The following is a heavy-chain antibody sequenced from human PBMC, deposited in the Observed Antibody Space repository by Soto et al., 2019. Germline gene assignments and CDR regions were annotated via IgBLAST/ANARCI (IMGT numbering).Heavy chain of an antibody. V-gene: IGHV1-69*01. Sequence: QVQLVQSGAEVKKPGSSVKVSCKASGGTFSSYAISWVRQAPGQRLEWMGGIIPIFGTANYAQKFQGRVTINADEAPSQAYMELSSLRSEDTAVYYCARELGYCSSTSCYTVFWFDPWGQGTLVTVSS. D-gene: IGHD2-2*02. CDR1: GGTFSSYA. CDR2: IIPIFGTA. J-gene: IGHJ5*02. CDR3: ARELGYCSSTSCYTVFWFDP.